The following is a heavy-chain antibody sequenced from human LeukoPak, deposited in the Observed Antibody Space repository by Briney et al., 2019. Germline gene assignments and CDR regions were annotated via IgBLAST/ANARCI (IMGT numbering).Heavy chain of an antibody. D-gene: IGHD3-16*01. CDR2: IKQDGSEK. CDR3: ARDGFGTGSN. CDR1: GFTFSSYA. V-gene: IGHV3-7*03. Sequence: GGSLGLSCAASGFTFSSYAMSWVRQAPGKGLEWVANIKQDGSEKNYVDSVKGRFIISRDNAKNSLYLQMNTLRADDTAVYYCARDGFGTGSNWGQGTLVTVSS. J-gene: IGHJ4*02.